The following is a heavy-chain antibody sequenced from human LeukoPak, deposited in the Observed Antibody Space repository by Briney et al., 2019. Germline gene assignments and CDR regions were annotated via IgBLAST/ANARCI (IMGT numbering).Heavy chain of an antibody. CDR2: IRYDGSSE. CDR1: GFTFSSYG. V-gene: IGHV3-30*02. J-gene: IGHJ4*02. CDR3: AKVGLPVTTILDYFDY. Sequence: GGSLRLSCAASGFTFSSYGMHWVRQAPGKGLEWVAFIRYDGSSEYYADSVKGRFTISRDNSKNTLSLQMNSLRTEDTAVYYCAKVGLPVTTILDYFDYWGQGTLVTVSS. D-gene: IGHD4-11*01.